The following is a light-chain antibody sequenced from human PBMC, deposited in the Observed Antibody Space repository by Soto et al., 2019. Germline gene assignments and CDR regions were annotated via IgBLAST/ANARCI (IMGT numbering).Light chain of an antibody. J-gene: IGLJ1*01. CDR2: EVS. Sequence: QSALTLPASVSGSPGQSITISCTGTSSDVGGFDFVSWFQRHPGKAPKLLIYEVSRRPSGISNRFSGSKTVNTASLTISGLQAEDEAEYFCSSYISPPSLFVLGTGTKVTVL. CDR1: SSDVGGFDF. V-gene: IGLV2-14*01. CDR3: SSYISPPSLFV.